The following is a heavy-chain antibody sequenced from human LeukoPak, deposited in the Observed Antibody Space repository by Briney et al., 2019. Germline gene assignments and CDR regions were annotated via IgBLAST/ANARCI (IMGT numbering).Heavy chain of an antibody. J-gene: IGHJ4*02. CDR3: ARPLRDRISALNY. CDR2: ISASGGTT. V-gene: IGHV3-23*01. D-gene: IGHD1-14*01. Sequence: PGGSLRLSCAASGFTFSSYAMSWVRQAPGKGLEWVSGISASGGTTYYADSVKGRFTISRDNAKNSLYLQMNSLRAEDTAVYYCARPLRDRISALNYWGQGTLVTVSS. CDR1: GFTFSSYA.